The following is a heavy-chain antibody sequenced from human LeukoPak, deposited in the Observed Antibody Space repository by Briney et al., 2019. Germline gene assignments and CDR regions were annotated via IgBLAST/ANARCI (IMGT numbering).Heavy chain of an antibody. CDR2: IRYDGSNQ. V-gene: IGHV3-30*02. J-gene: IGHJ4*02. CDR3: ARIADEDYGSTQVAG. D-gene: IGHD3-10*01. Sequence: GGSLRLSCAASGLTFSSYGMHWVRQAAGKGLEWVAFIRYDGSNQYYADSVKGRFTISRDNSKNTLYLQMNSLRTEDTAVYYCARIADEDYGSTQVAGWGQGTLVTVSS. CDR1: GLTFSSYG.